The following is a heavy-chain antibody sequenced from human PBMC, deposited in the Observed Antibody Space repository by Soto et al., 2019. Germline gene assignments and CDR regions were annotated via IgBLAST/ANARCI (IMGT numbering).Heavy chain of an antibody. CDR1: GFTFSSYS. V-gene: IGHV3-48*02. CDR2: ISSSSSTI. CDR3: ARVRASASSGAFDI. D-gene: IGHD3-22*01. Sequence: PGGSLRLSCAASGFTFSSYSMNWVRQAPGKGLEWVSYISSSSSTIYYADSVKGRFTISRDNAKNSLYLQMNSLRDEDTAVYYCARVRASASSGAFDIWGQGTMVTVSS. J-gene: IGHJ3*02.